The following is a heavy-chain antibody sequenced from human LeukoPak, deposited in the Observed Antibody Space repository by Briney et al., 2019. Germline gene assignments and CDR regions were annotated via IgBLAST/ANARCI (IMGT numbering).Heavy chain of an antibody. D-gene: IGHD2-8*02. V-gene: IGHV3-15*01. CDR2: IKTNTDGGTT. CDR3: SLLVA. J-gene: IGHJ3*01. CDR1: GFTFSDAW. Sequence: GGSLRLSCAASGFTFSDAWMTWVRQAPGKGLEWVGHIKTNTDGGTTDYATSVKGRFTISRDDSKNMLYLQMTSLKTEDTALYYCSLLVAWGQGTMVTVSS.